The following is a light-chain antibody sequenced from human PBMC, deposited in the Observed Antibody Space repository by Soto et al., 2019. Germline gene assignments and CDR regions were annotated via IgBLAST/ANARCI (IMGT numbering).Light chain of an antibody. Sequence: ILLPHSPFTLSLSPGARATLSCRASQSVRGTSLAWYQQKPGQAPRLLIYDASSRATGIPDRFSGGGSGTDFTLTISRLEPEDFAVYYCQHYGSSPPITFGQGTRLEIK. CDR1: QSVRGTS. J-gene: IGKJ5*01. V-gene: IGKV3-20*01. CDR2: DAS. CDR3: QHYGSSPPIT.